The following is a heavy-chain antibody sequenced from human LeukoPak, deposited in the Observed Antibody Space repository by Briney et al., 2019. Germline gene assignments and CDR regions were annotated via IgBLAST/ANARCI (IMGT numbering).Heavy chain of an antibody. CDR3: ARHAWVGVTGFEY. CDR2: IYYSGTT. V-gene: IGHV4-39*01. CDR1: VGSPTSRTSY. Sequence: PETLSLTCIVSVGSPTSRTSYWGWIRQPPRKGLEWIGSIYYSGTTHYTPSLKSRATLSVDTSKNQFSLNLSAVTAPDTAVYYCARHAWVGVTGFEYWGRGTLVTVSS. D-gene: IGHD1-26*01. J-gene: IGHJ4*02.